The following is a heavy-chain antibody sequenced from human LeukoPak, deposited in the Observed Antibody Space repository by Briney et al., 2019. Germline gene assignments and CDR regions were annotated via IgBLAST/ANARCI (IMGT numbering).Heavy chain of an antibody. J-gene: IGHJ5*02. V-gene: IGHV3-74*01. Sequence: GGSLRLSCAASGFTFSSSWMHWVRQAPGKGLVWVSRISNVGSSTNYADSVKGRFTISRDNAENTLYLQMNSLRAEDTAVYYCARDYLGWFDPWGQGTLVTVS. CDR2: ISNVGSST. CDR3: ARDYLGWFDP. CDR1: GFTFSSSW.